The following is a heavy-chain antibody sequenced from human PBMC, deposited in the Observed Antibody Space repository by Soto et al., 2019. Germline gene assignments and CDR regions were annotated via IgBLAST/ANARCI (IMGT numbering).Heavy chain of an antibody. CDR2: IIDSGGST. CDR3: AREALPVRDIVLVPAAMVDY. V-gene: IGHV3-23*01. J-gene: IGHJ4*02. D-gene: IGHD2-2*01. Sequence: GGSLRLSCAASGFTFSSCAMGWVRQAPGKGLEWVSDIIDSGGSTYYADSVKGRFTISRDNSKSTLYLQMNSLRAEDTAVYYCAREALPVRDIVLVPAAMVDYWGQGTLVTVSS. CDR1: GFTFSSCA.